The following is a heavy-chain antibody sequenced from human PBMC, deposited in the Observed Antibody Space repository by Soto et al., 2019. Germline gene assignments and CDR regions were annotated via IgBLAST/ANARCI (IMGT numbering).Heavy chain of an antibody. V-gene: IGHV3-33*01. J-gene: IGHJ4*02. Sequence: QVQLVESGGGVVQPGRSLRLSCAASGFTFSSYVMHWVRQAPGKGLEWVAVIWYDGSNKYYADSVKGRFTISRDNSKNTLYLQMNSLRAEDTAVYYCARGPLENDFWSGYYTDFDYWGQGTLVTVSS. D-gene: IGHD3-3*01. CDR1: GFTFSSYV. CDR2: IWYDGSNK. CDR3: ARGPLENDFWSGYYTDFDY.